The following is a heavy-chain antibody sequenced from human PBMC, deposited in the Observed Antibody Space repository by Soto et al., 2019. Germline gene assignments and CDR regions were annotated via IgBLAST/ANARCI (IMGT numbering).Heavy chain of an antibody. CDR2: IYWDDDK. CDR3: ARSTDSGRTYYFDY. J-gene: IGHJ4*02. D-gene: IGHD4-17*01. V-gene: IGHV2-5*02. CDR1: RFSLSASEVA. Sequence: QITLKESGPTLVKPTQTLTLTCTFSRFSLSASEVAVGWIRQPPGKALEWLALIYWDDDKRYRPSLKSRLTIAKDTSKNQVVLTMTNMDPVDTATYYCARSTDSGRTYYFDYWGQGILVTVSS.